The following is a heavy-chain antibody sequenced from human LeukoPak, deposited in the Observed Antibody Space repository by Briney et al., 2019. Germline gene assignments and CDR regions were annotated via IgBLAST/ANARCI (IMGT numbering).Heavy chain of an antibody. CDR3: ARVEDYYGTQPFDY. Sequence: GGSLRLSCAASGFTFSSYWMHWVRQAPGKGLVWVSRINSDGSSTSYADSVKGRFTISRDNAKNTLYLQMNSLRAEDTAVYYCARVEDYYGTQPFDYWGQGTLVTVSS. V-gene: IGHV3-74*01. CDR2: INSDGSST. J-gene: IGHJ4*02. D-gene: IGHD3-10*01. CDR1: GFTFSSYW.